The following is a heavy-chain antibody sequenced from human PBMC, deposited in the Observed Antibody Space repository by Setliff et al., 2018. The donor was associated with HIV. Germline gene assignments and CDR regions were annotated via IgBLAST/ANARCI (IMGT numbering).Heavy chain of an antibody. Sequence: SETLSLTCLVSGGSISSSYYWGWIRQPPGMGLEWIGSMYYLGSTYYNPSLKSRVTISVDTSKKQLSLKLTSVTAADTAVYYCARQAGTGSHPEGWFDPWGQGNLVTVSS. D-gene: IGHD1-26*01. CDR1: GGSISSSYY. V-gene: IGHV4-39*01. J-gene: IGHJ5*02. CDR3: ARQAGTGSHPEGWFDP. CDR2: MYYLGST.